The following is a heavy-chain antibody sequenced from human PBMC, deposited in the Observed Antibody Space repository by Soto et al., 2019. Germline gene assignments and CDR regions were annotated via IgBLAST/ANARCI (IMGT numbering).Heavy chain of an antibody. CDR2: INHSGST. CDR3: ARKIVVVPYPGDFYF. D-gene: IGHD3-22*01. CDR1: GGSFSGYY. J-gene: IGHJ4*02. V-gene: IGHV4-34*01. Sequence: QVQLQQWGAGLLKPSETLSLTCAVYGGSFSGYYWSWIRQPPGKGLEWIGEINHSGSTNYNPSLKSRVTISVEKSKNPVSLKLSSVTAAGTAVYDCARKIVVVPYPGDFYFWGQGTLVTVSS.